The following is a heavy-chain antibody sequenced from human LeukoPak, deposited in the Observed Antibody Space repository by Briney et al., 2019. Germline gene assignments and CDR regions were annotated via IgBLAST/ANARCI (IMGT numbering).Heavy chain of an antibody. CDR1: EFDFSSHA. V-gene: IGHV3-23*01. J-gene: IGHJ4*02. CDR3: ANEIRPNDY. CDR2: ISISGSKT. Sequence: GGSLRLSCAASEFDFSSHAMTWVRQAPGKGLEWVSAISISGSKTYYADSAKGRFTISRDNSKNTLYLQMNSLRAEDTAVYYCANEIRPNDYWGQGTQVTVSS. D-gene: IGHD4-17*01.